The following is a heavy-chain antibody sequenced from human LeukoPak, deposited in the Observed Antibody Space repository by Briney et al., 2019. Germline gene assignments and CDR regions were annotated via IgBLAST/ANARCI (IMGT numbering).Heavy chain of an antibody. CDR1: GGSISSYY. D-gene: IGHD3-22*01. CDR2: IYYSGST. J-gene: IGHJ4*02. Sequence: SETLSLTCTVSGGSISSYYWSWIRQPPGKGLEWIGYIYYSGSTNYNPSLKSRVTISVDTSKNQFSLKLSSVTAADTAVCYCARIRSSGYTDYWGQGTLVTVSS. V-gene: IGHV4-59*01. CDR3: ARIRSSGYTDY.